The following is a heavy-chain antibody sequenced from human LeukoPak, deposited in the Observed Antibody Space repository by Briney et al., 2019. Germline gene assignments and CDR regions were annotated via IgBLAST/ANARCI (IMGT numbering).Heavy chain of an antibody. Sequence: SGGSLRLSCAASGFTFSSYGMHWVRQAPGKGLEWVAVISYDGSNEYYADSVKGRFAISRDNSKNTLYLQMNSLRAEDTAVYYCAKDEGYFDYWGQGTLVTVSS. CDR1: GFTFSSYG. V-gene: IGHV3-30*18. CDR3: AKDEGYFDY. CDR2: ISYDGSNE. J-gene: IGHJ4*02.